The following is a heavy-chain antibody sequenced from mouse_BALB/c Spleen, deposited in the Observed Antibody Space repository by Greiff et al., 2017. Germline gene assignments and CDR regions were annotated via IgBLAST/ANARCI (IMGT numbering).Heavy chain of an antibody. D-gene: IGHD2-14*01. CDR3: ARIYYRYAFDY. CDR1: GYTFSSYW. V-gene: IGHV1-9*01. J-gene: IGHJ2*01. CDR2: ILPGSGST. Sequence: VQRVESGAELMKPGASVKISCKATGYTFSSYWIEWVKQRPGHGLEWIGEILPGSGSTNYNEKFKGKATFTADTSSNTAYMQLSSLTSEDSAVYYCARIYYRYAFDYGGQGTTLTVSS.